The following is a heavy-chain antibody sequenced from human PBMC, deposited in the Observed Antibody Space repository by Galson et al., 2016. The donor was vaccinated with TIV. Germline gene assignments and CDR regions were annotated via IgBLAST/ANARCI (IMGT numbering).Heavy chain of an antibody. CDR3: ATSSPRGPTDS. D-gene: IGHD3-10*01. CDR1: GGTFSSSA. Sequence: SVKVSCKASGGTFSSSAISWVRQAPGQGLEWMGRIIPILGMTNYAQNFQGRVTITADKSTTTAYMELSSLRSEDTAIYHCATSSPRGPTDSWGQGTLVSVSS. J-gene: IGHJ4*02. V-gene: IGHV1-69*04. CDR2: IIPILGMT.